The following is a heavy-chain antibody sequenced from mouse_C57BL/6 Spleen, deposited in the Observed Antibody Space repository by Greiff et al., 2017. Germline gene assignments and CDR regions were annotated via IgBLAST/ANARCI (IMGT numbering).Heavy chain of an antibody. Sequence: VKLQESGPGLVAPSQSLSITCTVSGFSLTSYGVSWVRQPPGKGLGWLGVIWGDGSTNYHSALRSRLSISKDNSKSQVFFKLNSLQTYDTATYYCAKPYYYGRGYAMDYWGQGTSVTVSS. CDR3: AKPYYYGRGYAMDY. J-gene: IGHJ4*01. CDR1: GFSLTSYG. V-gene: IGHV2-3*01. D-gene: IGHD1-1*01. CDR2: IWGDGST.